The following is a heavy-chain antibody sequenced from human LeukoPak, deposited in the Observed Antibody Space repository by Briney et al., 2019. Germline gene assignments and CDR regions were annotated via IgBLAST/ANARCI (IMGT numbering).Heavy chain of an antibody. CDR3: ARDLYRIVVVPHYFDY. CDR2: IKKDGSEK. CDR1: GLTFSSYW. D-gene: IGHD3-22*01. J-gene: IGHJ4*02. Sequence: GGSLRLSCAASGLTFSSYWMTWVRQAPGKGLEWVAHIKKDGSEKYYVDCVKGRFTISRDNAKNSLYLQMNSLRAEDTAVYYCARDLYRIVVVPHYFDYWGQGTLVTVSS. V-gene: IGHV3-7*01.